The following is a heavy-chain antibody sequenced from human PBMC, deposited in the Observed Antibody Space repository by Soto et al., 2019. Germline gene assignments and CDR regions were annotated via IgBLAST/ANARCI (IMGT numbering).Heavy chain of an antibody. CDR1: GFSIRSYY. D-gene: IGHD2-21*02. Sequence: SDTLSLTCTVSGFSIRSYYWSWIRQPPGQGLEWIGYMYNTGSTIYNPSLKSRVTISVDTSKNQFSLKLNSVTAADTAVYYCARDLWGYCGADCYPLDVWGQGTTVTVS. V-gene: IGHV4-59*01. CDR3: ARDLWGYCGADCYPLDV. CDR2: MYNTGST. J-gene: IGHJ6*02.